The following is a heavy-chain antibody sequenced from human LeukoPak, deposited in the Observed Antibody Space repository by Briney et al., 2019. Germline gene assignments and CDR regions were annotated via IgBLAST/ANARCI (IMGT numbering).Heavy chain of an antibody. J-gene: IGHJ4*02. V-gene: IGHV1-69*05. CDR3: AREIRNLISTYYFDY. CDR1: GGSFSSYA. CDR2: IIPIFGTG. D-gene: IGHD2/OR15-2a*01. Sequence: ASVKVSCKASGGSFSSYAISWVRQAPGQGLEWMGRIIPIFGTGNYAQKFQDRVTITTDEFTSTAYMELSSLRSEDTAVYYCAREIRNLISTYYFDYWGQGTLVTVSS.